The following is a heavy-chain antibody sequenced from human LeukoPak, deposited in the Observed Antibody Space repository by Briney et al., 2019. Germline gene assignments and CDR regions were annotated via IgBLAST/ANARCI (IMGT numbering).Heavy chain of an antibody. Sequence: GGSVRLSCAASGFTFNNYGMSWVRQAPGKGLESMAFIYYDGSNKYYADFVKGRFTISRDNSKNTLYLQMNSLRAEDKAVYYCAKDRHSRYSSGWPLGYWGQGILVTVSS. CDR3: AKDRHSRYSSGWPLGY. J-gene: IGHJ4*02. CDR1: GFTFNNYG. V-gene: IGHV3-30*02. CDR2: IYYDGSNK. D-gene: IGHD6-19*01.